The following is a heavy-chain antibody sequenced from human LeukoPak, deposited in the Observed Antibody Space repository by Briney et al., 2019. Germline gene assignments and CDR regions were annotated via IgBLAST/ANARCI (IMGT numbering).Heavy chain of an antibody. CDR1: GFIFSSYG. J-gene: IGHJ6*02. D-gene: IGHD3-10*01. V-gene: IGHV3-33*01. CDR2: IWNDGINK. Sequence: GRSLRLSCAASGFIFSSYGMHWVRQAPGKGLEWEAFIWNDGINKYYADSVKGRFTISRDNSKNTLYLQMNSLRAEDTAVYYCASWGFGSGGYLTLYGLDVWGQGTTVTVSS. CDR3: ASWGFGSGGYLTLYGLDV.